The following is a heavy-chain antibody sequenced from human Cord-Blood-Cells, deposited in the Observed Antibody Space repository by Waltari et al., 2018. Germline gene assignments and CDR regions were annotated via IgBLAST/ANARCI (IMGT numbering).Heavy chain of an antibody. CDR3: ARDIAVAGTGD. D-gene: IGHD6-19*01. J-gene: IGHJ4*02. V-gene: IGHV4-34*01. CDR1: GGSFSGYY. CDR2: SNHSGST. Sequence: QVQLQQWGAGLLKPSETLSLTCAVYGGSFSGYYWSWIRQPPGKGLEWIGESNHSGSTNYNPSLKSRVTISVDTSKNQFSLKLSSVTAADTAVYYCARDIAVAGTGDWGQGTLVTVSS.